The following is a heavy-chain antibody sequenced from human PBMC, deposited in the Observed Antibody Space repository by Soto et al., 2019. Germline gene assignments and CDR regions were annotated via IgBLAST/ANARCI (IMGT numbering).Heavy chain of an antibody. CDR1: GGCFSVHS. D-gene: IGHD3-22*01. CDR3: STRAYDTNGYYRFDP. Sequence: SETLALTCAVYGGCFSVHSWTWIRQSPGKGLEWIGDINHSGRVNYSPSLKSRVTISLDTSKNQFSLTLSAVTAADTAMYYCSTRAYDTNGYYRFDPWGQGTLVTVSS. CDR2: INHSGRV. J-gene: IGHJ5*01. V-gene: IGHV4-34*01.